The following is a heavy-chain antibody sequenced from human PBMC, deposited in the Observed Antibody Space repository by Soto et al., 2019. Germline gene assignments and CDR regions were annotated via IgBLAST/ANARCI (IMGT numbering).Heavy chain of an antibody. Sequence: GGSLRLSCTASGFTFSTYAMTWVRQAPGKGLEWVSTLSGSGGTNFYADSVKGRFTISRDNSKNTLYLQMNSLRAEDTAVYYCAKVYGSGSHTLHRGWFDPWGQGTLVTVSS. D-gene: IGHD3-10*01. CDR1: GFTFSTYA. V-gene: IGHV3-23*01. CDR3: AKVYGSGSHTLHRGWFDP. CDR2: LSGSGGTN. J-gene: IGHJ5*02.